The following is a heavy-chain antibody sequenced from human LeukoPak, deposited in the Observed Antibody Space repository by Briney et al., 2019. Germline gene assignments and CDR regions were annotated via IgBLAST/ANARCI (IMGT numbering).Heavy chain of an antibody. CDR2: MNPNTGYT. D-gene: IGHD2-15*01. CDR3: ARSSAWAHFDN. Sequence: ASVKVSCKASGYTLTSYKIIWVRQATGQGLEWMGWMNPNTGYTGYAHQFQGRITMTRNTAISTAYMDLSSLNSQDTAVCYCARSSAWAHFDNWGQGTLVSVSS. CDR1: GYTLTSYK. V-gene: IGHV1-8*01. J-gene: IGHJ4*02.